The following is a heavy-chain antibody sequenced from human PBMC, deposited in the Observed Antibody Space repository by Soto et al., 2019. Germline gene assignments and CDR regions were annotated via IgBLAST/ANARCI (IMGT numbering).Heavy chain of an antibody. V-gene: IGHV1-18*04. Sequence: ASVKVSCKASGYTFTRYGISWVRQAPGQGLEWMGWISSKNGDTKYAQKLQGRVTMTTDTSTSTAYMELRSLRSDDTAVYYCARDSGGLGGGYAFDIWGQGTMVTVSS. CDR1: GYTFTRYG. CDR2: ISSKNGDT. D-gene: IGHD3-16*01. J-gene: IGHJ3*02. CDR3: ARDSGGLGGGYAFDI.